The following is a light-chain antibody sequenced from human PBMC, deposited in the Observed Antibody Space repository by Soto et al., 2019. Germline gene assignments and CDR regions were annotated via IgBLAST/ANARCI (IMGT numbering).Light chain of an antibody. CDR2: AAS. Sequence: DIQMTQSPSTLSGSVGGRVTITCRASQSISSYLNWYQQKPGKAPKLLIHAASSLESGVPSRFSGSGSGTDFTLTISSLQPEDSATYYCQQSYSIPVTFGQGTKVDIK. CDR3: QQSYSIPVT. V-gene: IGKV1-39*01. J-gene: IGKJ2*01. CDR1: QSISSY.